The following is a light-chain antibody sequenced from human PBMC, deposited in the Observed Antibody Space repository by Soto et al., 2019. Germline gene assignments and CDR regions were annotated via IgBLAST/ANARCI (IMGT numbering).Light chain of an antibody. CDR2: GAS. V-gene: IGKV3-15*01. CDR1: QSVNNN. CDR3: QQYDNWPET. Sequence: EIVMTQSPVTQSVSPGERATLSCRASQSVNNNLAWYQQKAGQAPRLLIYGASTRAPGIPDRFSGSGSGTEFTLTISSLQSEDFAVYYCQQYDNWPETFGQGTKVDIK. J-gene: IGKJ1*01.